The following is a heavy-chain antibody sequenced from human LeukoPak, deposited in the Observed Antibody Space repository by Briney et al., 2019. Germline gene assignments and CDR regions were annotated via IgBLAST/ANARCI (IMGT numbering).Heavy chain of an antibody. V-gene: IGHV3-21*01. CDR3: GLLSLTPG. CDR1: GFTFSNYS. D-gene: IGHD3-10*01. CDR2: ISFSGSYI. Sequence: PGGSLRLSCAASGFTFSNYSMNWVRQAPGKGLEWVSSISFSGSYIYYADSLRGRITISRDNAKNTLYLQMNSLRAEDTAVYYCGLLSLTPGWGQGTLVTVSS. J-gene: IGHJ4*02.